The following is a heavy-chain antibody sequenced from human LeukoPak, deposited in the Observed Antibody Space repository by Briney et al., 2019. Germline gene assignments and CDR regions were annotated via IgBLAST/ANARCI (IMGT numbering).Heavy chain of an antibody. CDR3: ARDSSMLRGPLVIYYFDF. D-gene: IGHD3-10*01. J-gene: IGHJ4*02. CDR1: DFSFITYA. V-gene: IGHV3-23*01. Sequence: GGSLRLSCAASDFSFITYAMSWVRQAPGKGLEWVSTISGGGDATYYANSVKGRFTISRDNSKNTLYLQMNSLRVEDTAVYYCARDSSMLRGPLVIYYFDFWGQGTLVTVSS. CDR2: ISGGGDAT.